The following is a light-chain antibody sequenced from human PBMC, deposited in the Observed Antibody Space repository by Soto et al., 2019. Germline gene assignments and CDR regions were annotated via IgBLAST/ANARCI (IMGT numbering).Light chain of an antibody. Sequence: IVMTQSPATLSVSPGERATLSCRASQSINSNLAWYQQKPGQAPRLLMFRASIRAAGFPARFSGSGSGTELNITISSLQSEDSAIYYCQQYNSWPRATFGGGTKVEIK. J-gene: IGKJ4*01. CDR1: QSINSN. V-gene: IGKV3-15*01. CDR3: QQYNSWPRAT. CDR2: RAS.